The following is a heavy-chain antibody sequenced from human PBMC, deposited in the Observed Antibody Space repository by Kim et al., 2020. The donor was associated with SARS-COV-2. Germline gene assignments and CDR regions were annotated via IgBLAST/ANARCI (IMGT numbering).Heavy chain of an antibody. V-gene: IGHV4-34*01. CDR2: INHSGST. Sequence: SETLSLTCAVYGGSFSGYYWSWIRQPPGKGLEWIGEINHSGSTNYNPSLKSRVTISVDTSKNQFSLKLSSVTAADTAVYYCARGSGSYYKEFTSWGQGTLVTVSS. D-gene: IGHD3-10*01. CDR1: GGSFSGYY. CDR3: ARGSGSYYKEFTS. J-gene: IGHJ4*02.